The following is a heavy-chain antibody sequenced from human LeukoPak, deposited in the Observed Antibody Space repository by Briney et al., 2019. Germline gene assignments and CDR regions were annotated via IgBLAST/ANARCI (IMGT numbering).Heavy chain of an antibody. CDR3: ARRYYYVSGSYYNHFDP. CDR1: GGSISSSSYY. J-gene: IGHJ5*02. Sequence: SETLSLTCTVSGGSISSSSYYWGWIRQPPGKGLEWIGSMYHSGSTYYNPSLKSRVTISVDTSKNHFSLKLSSVTAADTAVYYCARRYYYVSGSYYNHFDPWGQGTLVTVSS. CDR2: MYHSGST. V-gene: IGHV4-39*02. D-gene: IGHD3-10*01.